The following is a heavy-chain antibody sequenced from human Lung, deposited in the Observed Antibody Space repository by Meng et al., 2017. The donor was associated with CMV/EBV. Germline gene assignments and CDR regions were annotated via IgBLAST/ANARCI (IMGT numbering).Heavy chain of an antibody. Sequence: ASXXVSXKASGYTFTSYYMHWVRQAPGQGLEWMGIINPSGGSTSYAQKFQGRVTMTRDTSTSTVYMELSSLRSEDTAVYYCARVGNERITIFGVVTEGAFDIWXQGTMVTVSS. J-gene: IGHJ3*02. CDR2: INPSGGST. D-gene: IGHD3-3*01. CDR3: ARVGNERITIFGVVTEGAFDI. V-gene: IGHV1-46*01. CDR1: GYTFTSYY.